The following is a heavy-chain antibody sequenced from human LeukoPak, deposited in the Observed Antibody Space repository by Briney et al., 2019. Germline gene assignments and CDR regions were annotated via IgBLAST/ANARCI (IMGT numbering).Heavy chain of an antibody. Sequence: SETLSLTCAVSGGSISSSNWWSWVRQPPGKGLEWIGEIYHSGSTNYNPSLKSRVTISVDTSKNQFSLKLSSVTAADTAVYYCTKQQLVSGGWYFDLWGRGTLVTVSS. J-gene: IGHJ2*01. CDR3: TKQQLVSGGWYFDL. D-gene: IGHD6-6*01. V-gene: IGHV4-4*02. CDR2: IYHSGST. CDR1: GGSISSSNW.